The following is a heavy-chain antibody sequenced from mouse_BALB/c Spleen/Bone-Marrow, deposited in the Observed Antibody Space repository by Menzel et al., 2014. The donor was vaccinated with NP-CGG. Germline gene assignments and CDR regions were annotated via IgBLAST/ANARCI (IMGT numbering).Heavy chain of an antibody. CDR1: GFSLTSYG. CDR3: ARGSYYEGAMDY. V-gene: IGHV2-9*02. J-gene: IGHJ4*01. Sequence: VKLVESGPGLVSPSQSLSITCTVSGFSLTSYGLHWVRQPPGKVLEWLGVIWAGGSTNYSSALMSRLSISKDNSKSQVFLKMNSLQTDDTAMYYCARGSYYEGAMDYWGQGTSVTVS. CDR2: IWAGGST. D-gene: IGHD1-1*01.